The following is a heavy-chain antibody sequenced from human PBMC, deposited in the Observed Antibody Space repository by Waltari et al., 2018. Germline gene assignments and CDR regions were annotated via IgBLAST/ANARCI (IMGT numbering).Heavy chain of an antibody. Sequence: QLQLQESGPGLVKPSETLSLTCTVSGGSISSSSYYWGWIRQPPGKGLEWIGSIYYSGSPDYNPSLKSRVTISVDTSKNQFSLKLSSVTAADTAVYYCARHEYSSGWYRHNWFDPWGQGTLVTVSS. CDR1: GGSISSSSYY. J-gene: IGHJ5*02. D-gene: IGHD6-19*01. CDR2: IYYSGSP. V-gene: IGHV4-39*01. CDR3: ARHEYSSGWYRHNWFDP.